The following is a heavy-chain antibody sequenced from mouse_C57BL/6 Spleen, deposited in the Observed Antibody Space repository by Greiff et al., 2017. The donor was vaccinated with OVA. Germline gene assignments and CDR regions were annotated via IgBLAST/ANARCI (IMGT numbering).Heavy chain of an antibody. CDR3: ARAGDDDY. J-gene: IGHJ2*01. D-gene: IGHD2-12*01. CDR1: GYTFTSYW. CDR2: IDPSDSYT. Sequence: QVQLQQPGAELVKPGASVKLSCKASGYTFTSYWMQWVKQRPGQGLEWIGEIDPSDSYTNYNQKFKGKATLTVVTSSSTAYMQLSSLTSEDSAVYYCARAGDDDYWGQGTTLTVSS. V-gene: IGHV1-50*01.